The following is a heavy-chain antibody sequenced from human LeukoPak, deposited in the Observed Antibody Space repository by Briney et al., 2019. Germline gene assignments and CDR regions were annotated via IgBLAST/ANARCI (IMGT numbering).Heavy chain of an antibody. CDR3: ANGGLSPVYSYAY. V-gene: IGHV3-23*01. J-gene: IGHJ4*02. Sequence: GGSLRLSCAASGFTFSSYSMPWVRQPPAKGPQWVSAISGSGDSTYYGDSVKGRFTISRDNSKNTLYLQMNSLRAEDTAVYYCANGGLSPVYSYAYWGKGTLVTVSS. CDR1: GFTFSSYS. CDR2: ISGSGDST. D-gene: IGHD5-18*01.